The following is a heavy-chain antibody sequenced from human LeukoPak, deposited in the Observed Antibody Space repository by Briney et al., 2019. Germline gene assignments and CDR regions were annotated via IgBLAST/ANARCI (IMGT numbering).Heavy chain of an antibody. D-gene: IGHD3-16*01. J-gene: IGHJ4*02. V-gene: IGHV4-30-2*01. Sequence: SETLSLTCAVSGGSISSGGYSWSWIRQPPGKGLEWIGYIYHSGSTYYNPSLKSRVTISVDRSKNQFSLKLSSVTAADTAVYYCARSLWGYFDYWGQGTLVTVSS. CDR3: ARSLWGYFDY. CDR2: IYHSGST. CDR1: GGSISSGGYS.